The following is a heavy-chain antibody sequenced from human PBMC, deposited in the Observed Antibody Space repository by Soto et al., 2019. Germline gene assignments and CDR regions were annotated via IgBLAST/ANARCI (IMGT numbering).Heavy chain of an antibody. CDR1: GHTVPNYA. CDR2: INAGNGNT. CDR3: ARSIVVATALDY. Sequence: ASVKVSCKASGHTVPNYAIHWVRQAPGQRLEWMGWINAGNGNTKYSQKFQGRATITRDTSASTAYMELSSLRSEDTAVYYCARSIVVATALDYWGQGTLVTVSS. V-gene: IGHV1-3*01. D-gene: IGHD2-21*02. J-gene: IGHJ4*02.